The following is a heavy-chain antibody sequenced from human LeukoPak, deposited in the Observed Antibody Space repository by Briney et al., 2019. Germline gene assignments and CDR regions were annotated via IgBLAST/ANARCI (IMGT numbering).Heavy chain of an antibody. CDR3: ASGYSYGSGAFDI. D-gene: IGHD5-18*01. Sequence: ASVKVSCMASGYTFTGYHMHWVRQAAGKGVEWMGWINPNSGGTNYAQKFQGRVTMTRDTSISTAYMELSRLRSDDTAVYYCASGYSYGSGAFDIWGQGTMVTVSS. CDR1: GYTFTGYH. CDR2: INPNSGGT. V-gene: IGHV1-2*02. J-gene: IGHJ3*02.